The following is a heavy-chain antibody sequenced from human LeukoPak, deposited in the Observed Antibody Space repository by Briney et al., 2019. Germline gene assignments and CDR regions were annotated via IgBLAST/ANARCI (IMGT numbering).Heavy chain of an antibody. CDR2: IYYSGST. Sequence: GSLRLSCAASGFTFSSYAMHWVRQSPGKGQEWIGTIYYSGSTYYNPSLKSRVTISVDTSKNQFSLTLRSVTAADTAVYYCAREEVNYDFWSGYVDYWGQGTLVTVSS. CDR3: AREEVNYDFWSGYVDY. V-gene: IGHV4-39*07. J-gene: IGHJ4*02. CDR1: GFTFSSYA. D-gene: IGHD3-3*01.